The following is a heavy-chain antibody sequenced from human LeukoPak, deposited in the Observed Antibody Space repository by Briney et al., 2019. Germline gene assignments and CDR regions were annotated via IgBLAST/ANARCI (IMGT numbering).Heavy chain of an antibody. CDR3: ARLGYSSSWYYFDY. V-gene: IGHV1-2*02. J-gene: IGHJ4*02. CDR2: INPNSGDT. D-gene: IGHD6-13*01. Sequence: ASVKVSCKASGYTFTGYYMHWARQAPGQGLEWMGWINPNSGDTNYAQKFQGRVTMTRDTSISTAYMELSRLRADDTAVYYCARLGYSSSWYYFDYWGQGTLVTVSS. CDR1: GYTFTGYY.